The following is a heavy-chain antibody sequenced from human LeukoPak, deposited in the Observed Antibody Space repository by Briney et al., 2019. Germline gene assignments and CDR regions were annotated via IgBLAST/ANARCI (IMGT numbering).Heavy chain of an antibody. V-gene: IGHV4-59*01. J-gene: IGHJ6*03. CDR3: ARGGVSLMADREAHWFYYMDV. Sequence: SETLSLTCSVSGGSISSYHWNWIRRPPGKGLEWIGYIHYSGRTNYNPSLKSRLSTSVDASQNQVSLKLSSVTAADTAVYYCARGGVSLMADREAHWFYYMDVWGKGATVTV. D-gene: IGHD3-9*01. CDR2: IHYSGRT. CDR1: GGSISSYH.